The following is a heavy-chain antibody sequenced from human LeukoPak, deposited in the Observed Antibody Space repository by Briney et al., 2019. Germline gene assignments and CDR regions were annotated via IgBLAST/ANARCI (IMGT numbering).Heavy chain of an antibody. CDR3: ATSSTGWYNGNDY. D-gene: IGHD6-19*01. J-gene: IGHJ4*02. CDR1: GGSISRSNHY. Sequence: SETLSLTCNVSGGSISRSNHYWVWIRQPPGKGLEWIGNIYYSGTTYHNPSLKSRVTISVDASKNQFSLKVKSVTAADTAVYYCATSSTGWYNGNDYWGQGTLVTVSS. V-gene: IGHV4-39*01. CDR2: IYYSGTT.